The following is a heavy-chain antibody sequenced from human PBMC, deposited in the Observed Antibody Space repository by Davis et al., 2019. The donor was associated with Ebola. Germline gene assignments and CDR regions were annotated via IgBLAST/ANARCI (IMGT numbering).Heavy chain of an antibody. Sequence: GSLRLSCTVSGDSISGYYWSWIRQPPGKGLEWIGYIYYTGSTNYNPSFKSRVTISVDTSKNQFSLRLSSVTAADTAVYYCARANTGMVPPEIDSWGRGTLVTVSS. CDR1: GDSISGYY. V-gene: IGHV4-59*01. CDR3: ARANTGMVPPEIDS. J-gene: IGHJ4*02. D-gene: IGHD5-18*01. CDR2: IYYTGST.